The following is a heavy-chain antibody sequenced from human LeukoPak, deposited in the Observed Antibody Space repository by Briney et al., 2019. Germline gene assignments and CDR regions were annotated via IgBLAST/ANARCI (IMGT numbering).Heavy chain of an antibody. CDR3: ASSSGSYYNGLFDY. CDR2: INTNTGNP. Sequence: ASVKVSCKASGYTFSSYAMNWVRQAPGQGLEWMGWINTNTGNPTYAQGFTGRFVFSLDTSVSTAYLQISSLKAEDTAVYYCASSSGSYYNGLFDYWGQGTLVTVSS. J-gene: IGHJ4*02. V-gene: IGHV7-4-1*02. D-gene: IGHD1-26*01. CDR1: GYTFSSYA.